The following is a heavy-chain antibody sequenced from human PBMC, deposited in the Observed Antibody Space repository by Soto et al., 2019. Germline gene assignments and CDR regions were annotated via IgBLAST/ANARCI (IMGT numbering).Heavy chain of an antibody. D-gene: IGHD6-19*01. Sequence: ASVKVSCKASGYTFTSYGISWVRQAPGQGLEWMGWISAYNGNTNYAQKLQGRVTMTTDTSTSTAYMELRSLRSDDTAVYYCARGLGYSSGWYKGGASYYFDYWGQGTLVTVSS. J-gene: IGHJ4*02. V-gene: IGHV1-18*01. CDR2: ISAYNGNT. CDR1: GYTFTSYG. CDR3: ARGLGYSSGWYKGGASYYFDY.